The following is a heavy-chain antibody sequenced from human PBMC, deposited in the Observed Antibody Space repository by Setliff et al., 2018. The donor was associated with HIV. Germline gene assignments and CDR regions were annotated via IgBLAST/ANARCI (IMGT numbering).Heavy chain of an antibody. CDR3: ARLIHTGLLYFDY. V-gene: IGHV4-4*09. Sequence: PSETLSLTCFVSGVSISGHFWGWIRQPPGKGLEWIGYIYTSGTTEYNPSLDSRVTISVGTSRDQFFLNLRSVTAADTALYFCARLIHTGLLYFDYWGLGMLVTVSS. D-gene: IGHD2-8*02. CDR1: GVSISGHF. CDR2: IYTSGTT. J-gene: IGHJ4*02.